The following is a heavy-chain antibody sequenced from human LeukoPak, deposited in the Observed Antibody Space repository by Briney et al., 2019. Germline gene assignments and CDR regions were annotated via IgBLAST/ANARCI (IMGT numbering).Heavy chain of an antibody. D-gene: IGHD2-15*01. CDR2: INPNSGGT. CDR3: AREEGYCSGSSCYSGGHAFDI. CDR1: GYTFTGYY. Sequence: ASVKVSCKASGYTFTGYYMHWVRQAPGQGLEWMGWINPNSGGTNYAQKFQGRVTMTRDTSISTAYMELSRLRSDDTAVYYCAREEGYCSGSSCYSGGHAFDIWGQGTMVTVSS. V-gene: IGHV1-2*02. J-gene: IGHJ3*02.